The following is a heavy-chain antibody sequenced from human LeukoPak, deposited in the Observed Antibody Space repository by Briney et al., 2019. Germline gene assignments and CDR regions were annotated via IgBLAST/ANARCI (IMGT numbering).Heavy chain of an antibody. CDR2: ISYDGSNK. Sequence: GGSLRLSCAASGFTFSSYAMHWVRQAPGKGLEWVAVISYDGSNKYYADSVKGRFTISRDNSKNTLYLQMNSLRAEDTAVYYCAKDKGWCSGGSCYSGAFDIWGQGTMVTVSS. V-gene: IGHV3-30*04. D-gene: IGHD2-15*01. CDR3: AKDKGWCSGGSCYSGAFDI. J-gene: IGHJ3*02. CDR1: GFTFSSYA.